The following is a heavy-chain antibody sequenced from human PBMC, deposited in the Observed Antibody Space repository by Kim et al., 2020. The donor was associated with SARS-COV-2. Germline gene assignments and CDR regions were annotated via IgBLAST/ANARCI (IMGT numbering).Heavy chain of an antibody. Sequence: SQKFKSRVTITRETYASTAYMELSSLRSEDTAVYYCASALWFGEFSFDYWGQGTLVTVSS. CDR3: ASALWFGEFSFDY. V-gene: IGHV1-3*01. D-gene: IGHD3-10*01. J-gene: IGHJ4*02.